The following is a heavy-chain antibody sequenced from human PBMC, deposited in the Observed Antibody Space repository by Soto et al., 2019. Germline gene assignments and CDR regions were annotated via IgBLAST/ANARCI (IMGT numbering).Heavy chain of an antibody. J-gene: IGHJ3*02. CDR3: AREFGSSWYRGYAFEI. CDR2: IYYSGST. Sequence: LCGGSISSGGYYWSWIRQHPGKGLEWIGYIYYSGSTYYNPSLKSRVTISVDTSKNQFSLKLSSVTAADTAVYYCAREFGSSWYRGYAFEIWGQGTMVTVSS. D-gene: IGHD6-13*01. V-gene: IGHV4-31*02. CDR1: GGSISSGGYY.